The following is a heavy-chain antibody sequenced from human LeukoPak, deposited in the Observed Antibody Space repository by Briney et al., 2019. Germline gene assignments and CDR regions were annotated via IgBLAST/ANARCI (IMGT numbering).Heavy chain of an antibody. V-gene: IGHV3-7*01. J-gene: IGHJ4*02. CDR1: GFSFSAYW. Sequence: GGSLRLSCAASGFSFSAYWMTWVRQAPGTGLEWVANIGPAGRETYYVDPVKGRFSISRDNAKNLVYPQMNSLRAEDTAVYHCARFGYVAAVDVWGQGTPVTVSS. D-gene: IGHD2-15*01. CDR3: ARFGYVAAVDV. CDR2: IGPAGRET.